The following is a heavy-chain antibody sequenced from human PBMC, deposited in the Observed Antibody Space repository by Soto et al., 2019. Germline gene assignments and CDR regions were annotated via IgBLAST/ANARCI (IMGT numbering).Heavy chain of an antibody. CDR2: IIPIFGTA. J-gene: IGHJ4*02. CDR3: ARYGSGSGSYYTPPSAYFDY. V-gene: IGHV1-69*13. Sequence: GASVKVSCKASGGTFSSYAISWVRQAPGQGLEWMGGIIPIFGTANYAQKFQGRVTITADESTSTAYMELSSLRSEDTAVYYCARYGSGSGSYYTPPSAYFDYWGQGTLVTVSS. CDR1: GGTFSSYA. D-gene: IGHD3-10*01.